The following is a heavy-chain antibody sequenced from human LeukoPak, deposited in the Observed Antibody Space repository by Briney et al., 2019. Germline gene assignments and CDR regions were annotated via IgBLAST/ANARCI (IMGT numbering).Heavy chain of an antibody. J-gene: IGHJ5*02. CDR3: AREGSDIVVVPAEDWFDP. V-gene: IGHV3-21*01. Sequence: GGSLRLSCAASGFTFSSYSMNWVRQAPGKGLEWVSSISSSSYIYYADSVKGRFTISRDNAKNSLYLQMNSLRAEDTAVYYCAREGSDIVVVPAEDWFDPWGQGTLVTVSS. CDR1: GFTFSSYS. D-gene: IGHD2-2*01. CDR2: ISSSSYI.